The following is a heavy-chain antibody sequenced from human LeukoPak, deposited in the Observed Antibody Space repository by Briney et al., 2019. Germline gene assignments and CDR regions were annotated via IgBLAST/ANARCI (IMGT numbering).Heavy chain of an antibody. CDR3: ARGDYSNPWYFDY. D-gene: IGHD4-11*01. J-gene: IGHJ4*02. V-gene: IGHV1-18*01. CDR1: GYSFTSYG. CDR2: ISAYNGNT. Sequence: ASVKVSCKASGYSFTSYGISWVRQAPGQGLEWMGWISAYNGNTHYAQKFQGRVTMTTDTSTSTAYMELRSLRSDDTAVYYCARGDYSNPWYFDYWGQGTLVAVSS.